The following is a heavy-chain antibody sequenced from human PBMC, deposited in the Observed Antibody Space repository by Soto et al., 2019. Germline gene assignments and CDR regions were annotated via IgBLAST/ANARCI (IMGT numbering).Heavy chain of an antibody. CDR2: ISAYNGNT. D-gene: IGHD5-12*01. CDR3: ARDHLRTGMVATRTFSRLDP. J-gene: IGHJ5*02. Sequence: ASVKVSCKASGYTFTSYGISWVRQAPGQGLEWMGWISAYNGNTNYAQKLQGRVTMTTDTSTSTAYMELRSLRSDDTAVYYCARDHLRTGMVATRTFSRLDPWGEGTMVTV. V-gene: IGHV1-18*04. CDR1: GYTFTSYG.